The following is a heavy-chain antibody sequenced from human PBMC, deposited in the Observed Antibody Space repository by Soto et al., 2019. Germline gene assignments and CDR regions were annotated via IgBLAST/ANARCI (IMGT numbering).Heavy chain of an antibody. Sequence: GALRLSCAASGFTFSSYSMNWVRQAPGKGLEWVSSISSSSSYIYYADSVKGRFTISRDNAKNSLYLQMNSLRAEDTAVYYCARDFCSGGSCFDAFDIWGQGTMVTVSS. CDR2: ISSSSSYI. J-gene: IGHJ3*02. CDR3: ARDFCSGGSCFDAFDI. D-gene: IGHD2-15*01. V-gene: IGHV3-21*01. CDR1: GFTFSSYS.